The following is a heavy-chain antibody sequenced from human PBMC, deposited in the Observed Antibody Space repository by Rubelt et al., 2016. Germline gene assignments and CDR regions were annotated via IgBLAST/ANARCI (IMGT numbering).Heavy chain of an antibody. CDR3: ARQRIVRDMTIGGWFDP. J-gene: IGHJ5*02. CDR1: GGAITTTNY. V-gene: IGHV4-4*02. D-gene: IGHD1-26*01. Sequence: QVQLQESGPGLVKLSGTLSLTCVVSGGAITTTNYWSWVRQSPGKGLEWIGEIYHSGDANYDPSLKRRVTISVDTSKNQFSLKLSSVTAADTAVYYCARQRIVRDMTIGGWFDPWGQGSLVTVSS. CDR2: IYHSGDA.